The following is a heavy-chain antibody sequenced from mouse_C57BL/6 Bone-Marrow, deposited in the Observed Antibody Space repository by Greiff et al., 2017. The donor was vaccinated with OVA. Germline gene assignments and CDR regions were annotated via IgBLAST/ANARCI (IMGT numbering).Heavy chain of an antibody. D-gene: IGHD1-1*01. CDR3: TREDYYGSSYYFDY. V-gene: IGHV1-15*01. J-gene: IGHJ2*01. Sequence: VQLQQSGAELVRPGASVTLSCKASGYTFTDYEMHWVKQTPVHGLEWIGAIDPETGGTAYNQKFKGKAILTAAKSSSTAYMELRSLTSEDSDVYDCTREDYYGSSYYFDYWGQGTTLTVSS. CDR2: IDPETGGT. CDR1: GYTFTDYE.